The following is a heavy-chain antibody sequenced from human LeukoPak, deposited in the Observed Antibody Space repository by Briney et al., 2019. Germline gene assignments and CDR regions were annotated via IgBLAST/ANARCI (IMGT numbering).Heavy chain of an antibody. Sequence: GSLRLSCAASGITFRSYGMHWVRQAPGKGLEWVAFIWYDGSNKYYADSVKGRFTISRDNSKNTLFLQMNSLRAEDTAVYYCGRVSWDWANYPFDVWGQGTKVTVSS. CDR2: IWYDGSNK. CDR1: GITFRSYG. D-gene: IGHD3/OR15-3a*01. CDR3: GRVSWDWANYPFDV. V-gene: IGHV3-33*01. J-gene: IGHJ3*01.